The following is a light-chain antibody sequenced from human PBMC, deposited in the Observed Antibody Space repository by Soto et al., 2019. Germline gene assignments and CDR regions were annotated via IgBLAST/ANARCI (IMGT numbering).Light chain of an antibody. CDR3: QQYYSPWT. J-gene: IGKJ1*01. V-gene: IGKV4-1*01. Sequence: DIVMTQSPDSLAVSLGERATINCKSSQSVLYNSNNKNYLAWYQQKPGQPPKLLIYWASTRESGVPDRCSGSGSGTDFTLTISSLQAEDVAVYYCQQYYSPWTFGQGTKVEIK. CDR1: QSVLYNSNNKNY. CDR2: WAS.